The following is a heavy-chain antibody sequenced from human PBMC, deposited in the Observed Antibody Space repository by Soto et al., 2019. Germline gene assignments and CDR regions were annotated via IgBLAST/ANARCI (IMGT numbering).Heavy chain of an antibody. J-gene: IGHJ6*02. CDR3: NTDRVRCSGGSCYSTLSGELDV. CDR1: GFTFSNAW. V-gene: IGHV3-15*07. CDR2: IKSKTDGGTT. Sequence: EVQLVESGGSLVKPGGSLRLSCAASGFTFSNAWMNWVRQAPGKGLEWVGRIKSKTDGGTTDYAAPVKGRFTISRDDSKNTLYLQMNSLKTEDTAVYYCNTDRVRCSGGSCYSTLSGELDVWGQGTTVAVSS. D-gene: IGHD2-15*01.